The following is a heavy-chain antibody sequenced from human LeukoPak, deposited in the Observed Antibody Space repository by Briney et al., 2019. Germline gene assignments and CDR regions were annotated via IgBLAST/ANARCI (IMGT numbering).Heavy chain of an antibody. Sequence: SETLSLTCAVYGGSFSGYYWSWIRQPPGKGLEWIGEINHSGSTNYNPSLKSRVTISVDTSKNQFSLKLSSVTAADTAVYYCAIGYCSSTSFPSFDYWGQGTLVTVSS. D-gene: IGHD2-2*01. CDR1: GGSFSGYY. CDR3: AIGYCSSTSFPSFDY. V-gene: IGHV4-34*01. J-gene: IGHJ4*02. CDR2: INHSGST.